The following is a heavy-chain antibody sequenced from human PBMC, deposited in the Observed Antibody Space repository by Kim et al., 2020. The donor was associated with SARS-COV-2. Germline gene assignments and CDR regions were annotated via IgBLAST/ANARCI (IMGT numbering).Heavy chain of an antibody. Sequence: YNPHLKSRVTISVDTSKNQFSLKLSSVTAADTAVYYCARHGSSGSYGMDVWGQGTTVTVSS. J-gene: IGHJ6*02. CDR3: ARHGSSGSYGMDV. D-gene: IGHD3-22*01. V-gene: IGHV4-39*01.